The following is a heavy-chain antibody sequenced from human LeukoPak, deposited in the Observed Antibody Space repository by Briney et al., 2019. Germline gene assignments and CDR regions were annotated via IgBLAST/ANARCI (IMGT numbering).Heavy chain of an antibody. CDR2: ISAYNGNT. CDR1: GYTFTSYG. Sequence: ASVKVSCKASGYTFTSYGISWVRQAPGQGLEWMGWISAYNGNTNYAQKFQGRVTMTRDTSISTAYMELSRLRSDDTAVYYCAFLRFGELFEAYFDYWGQGTLVTVSS. V-gene: IGHV1-18*01. D-gene: IGHD3-10*01. CDR3: AFLRFGELFEAYFDY. J-gene: IGHJ4*02.